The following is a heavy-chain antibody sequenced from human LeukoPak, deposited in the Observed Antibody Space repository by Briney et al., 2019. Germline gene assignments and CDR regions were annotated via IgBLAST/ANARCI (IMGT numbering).Heavy chain of an antibody. CDR2: IIPAPGIS. V-gene: IGHV1-69*10. CDR1: GVTFSNYA. CDR3: AGRYCINTGCPRGNYYYFGLDV. Sequence: ASVKVSFKASGVTFSNYAVSWVRQAPGQGLEWMGGIIPAPGISNYAQKFQGRVTITADESTSTAYMELSSLRSDDTAVYYCAGRYCINTGCPRGNYYYFGLDVWGRGTTVTVSS. J-gene: IGHJ6*02. D-gene: IGHD2-2*01.